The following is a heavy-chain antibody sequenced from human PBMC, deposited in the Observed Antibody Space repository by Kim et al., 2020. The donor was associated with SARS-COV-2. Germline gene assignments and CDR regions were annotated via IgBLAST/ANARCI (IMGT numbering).Heavy chain of an antibody. J-gene: IGHJ5*02. Sequence: KSRVTISVDTSKNQFSLKLSSVTAADTAVYYCARGLSVVVVAATYNWFDPWGQGTLVTVSS. D-gene: IGHD2-15*01. CDR3: ARGLSVVVVAATYNWFDP. V-gene: IGHV4-34*01.